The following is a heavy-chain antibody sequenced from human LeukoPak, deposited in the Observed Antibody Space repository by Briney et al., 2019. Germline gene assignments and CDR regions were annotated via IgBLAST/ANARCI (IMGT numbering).Heavy chain of an antibody. D-gene: IGHD3-22*01. Sequence: GGSLRLSCASSGFTFSDYYMSWIRQAPGKGLEWVSYISSSGSTIYYADSVKGRFTISRDNAKNSLCLQMNSLRAEDTAVYYCARTYYYDRSAVFGYWGQGTLVTVSS. V-gene: IGHV3-11*04. CDR3: ARTYYYDRSAVFGY. J-gene: IGHJ4*02. CDR2: ISSSGSTI. CDR1: GFTFSDYY.